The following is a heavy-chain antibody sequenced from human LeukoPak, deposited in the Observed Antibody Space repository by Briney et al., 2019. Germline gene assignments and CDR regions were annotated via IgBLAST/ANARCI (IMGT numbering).Heavy chain of an antibody. CDR2: INHSGSA. Sequence: SETLSLTCAVYGGSFSGYYWSWIRQPPGRGLEWIGEINHSGSANYNSSLKSRVTLSIDTSKNQFSLILSSVPAADTAVYYCARSAGYSSAWGQGTRVTVSS. CDR3: ARSAGYSSA. J-gene: IGHJ5*02. D-gene: IGHD6-19*01. CDR1: GGSFSGYY. V-gene: IGHV4-34*01.